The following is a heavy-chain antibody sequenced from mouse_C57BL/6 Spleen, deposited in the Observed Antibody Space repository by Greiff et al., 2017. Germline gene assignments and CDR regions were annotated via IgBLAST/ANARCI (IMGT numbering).Heavy chain of an antibody. Sequence: QVTLKESGPGILQPSQTLSLTCSFSGFSLSTFGMGVGWIRQPSGKGLEWLAHIWWDDDKYYNPALKSRLTLSKDTSKNQVFLKISNVDTADTATYYCARIVYYDYSVPHWYFDVWGTGTTVTVSS. CDR3: ARIVYYDYSVPHWYFDV. D-gene: IGHD2-4*01. CDR1: GFSLSTFGMG. V-gene: IGHV8-8*01. CDR2: IWWDDDK. J-gene: IGHJ1*03.